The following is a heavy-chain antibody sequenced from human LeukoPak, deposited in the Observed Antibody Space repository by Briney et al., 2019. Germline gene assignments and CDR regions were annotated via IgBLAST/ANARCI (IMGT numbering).Heavy chain of an antibody. D-gene: IGHD3-10*01. CDR3: AKWPDYGSGSSLDY. V-gene: IGHV3-23*01. CDR2: MGGSDSVT. CDR1: GFAFSSYA. Sequence: PGGSLRLSCAVSGFAFSSYAMSWVRQAPGKGLEWVSGMGGSDSVTYYAESVKGRFTISRDNSKNTLYLQMNSLRAEDTAVYYCAKWPDYGSGSSLDYWGQGTLVTVSS. J-gene: IGHJ4*02.